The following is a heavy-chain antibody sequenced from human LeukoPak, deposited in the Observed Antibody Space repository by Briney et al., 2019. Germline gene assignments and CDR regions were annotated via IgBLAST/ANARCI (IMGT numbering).Heavy chain of an antibody. CDR2: ISAYNGNT. CDR1: GYTFTSYG. V-gene: IGHV1-18*01. D-gene: IGHD5-12*01. J-gene: IGHJ4*02. Sequence: ASVKVSCKASGYTFTSYGISWVRQAPGQGLEWMGWISAYNGNTSYAQKLQGRVTMTTDTSTSTAYMELRSLRSDDTAVYYCARSVYSGYDEGSFDYWGQGTLVTVSS. CDR3: ARSVYSGYDEGSFDY.